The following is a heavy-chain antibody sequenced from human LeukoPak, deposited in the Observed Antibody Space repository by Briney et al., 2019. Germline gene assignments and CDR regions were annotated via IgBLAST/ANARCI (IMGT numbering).Heavy chain of an antibody. Sequence: SETLSLTCSVSGGSFSTTSYYWGWLRQPPGKGLKWIGSIYYSGSTFYNPSLKCRVTISVDTSKIQFFLRLTSVTAADTAVYYCARLKRDCSGGFCYFDYFDYWGQGTLVTVSS. CDR3: ARLKRDCSGGFCYFDYFDY. D-gene: IGHD2-15*01. CDR1: GGSFSTTSYY. J-gene: IGHJ4*02. V-gene: IGHV4-39*01. CDR2: IYYSGST.